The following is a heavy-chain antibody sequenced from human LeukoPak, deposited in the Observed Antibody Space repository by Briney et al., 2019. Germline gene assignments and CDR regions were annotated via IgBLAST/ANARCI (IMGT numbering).Heavy chain of an antibody. CDR3: ARAKKYNWNDGAFDI. CDR2: IYYSEST. D-gene: IGHD1-20*01. J-gene: IGHJ3*02. V-gene: IGHV4-59*01. Sequence: SETLSRTCTVSGGSISSYYWSWIRQPPGKGLEWIGYIYYSESTNYNPSLKSRVTISVDTSKNQFSLKLSSVTAADTAVYYCARAKKYNWNDGAFDIWGQGTMVTVSS. CDR1: GGSISSYY.